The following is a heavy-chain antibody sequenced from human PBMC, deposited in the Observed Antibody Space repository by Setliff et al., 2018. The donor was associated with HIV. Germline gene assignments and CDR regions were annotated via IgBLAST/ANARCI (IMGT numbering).Heavy chain of an antibody. Sequence: GGSLRLSCAASGFTLTDYPMHWVRQAPGNGLEWVAVIASHGNWHDYAASVKGRYTISRDTSRNTLYLQMNSLRPEDTALYYCARDSEPGTRVAGTTGLDYWGQGSLVTVSS. CDR3: ARDSEPGTRVAGTTGLDY. CDR2: IASHGNWH. J-gene: IGHJ4*02. D-gene: IGHD6-19*01. V-gene: IGHV3-30*04. CDR1: GFTLTDYP.